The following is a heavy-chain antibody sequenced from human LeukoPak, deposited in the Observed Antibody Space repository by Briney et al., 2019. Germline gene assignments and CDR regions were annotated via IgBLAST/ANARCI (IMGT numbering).Heavy chain of an antibody. V-gene: IGHV3-9*01. Sequence: GRSLRLSCAASGFTFDDYAMHWVRQAPGKGLEWVSGISWNSGSIGYADSVKGRFTISRDNAKNSLYLQMNGLRAEDTALYYCAKDIRGYSFADYWGQGTLVTVSS. CDR1: GFTFDDYA. CDR3: AKDIRGYSFADY. D-gene: IGHD5-18*01. CDR2: ISWNSGSI. J-gene: IGHJ4*02.